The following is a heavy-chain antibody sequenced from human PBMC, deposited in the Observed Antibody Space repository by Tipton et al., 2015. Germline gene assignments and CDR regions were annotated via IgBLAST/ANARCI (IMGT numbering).Heavy chain of an antibody. D-gene: IGHD6-6*01. Sequence: QSGPEVKKPGESLKISCKTSGYSFTTYWIAWVRLMPGKGLEWMGIIFPSDSDTRYSPSFQGQVTISADKSISTVYLQWNSLKASDSGMYYCARHGSIGARQNWFDPWGQGTLVTVSS. CDR2: IFPSDSDT. V-gene: IGHV5-51*01. CDR1: GYSFTTYW. CDR3: ARHGSIGARQNWFDP. J-gene: IGHJ5*02.